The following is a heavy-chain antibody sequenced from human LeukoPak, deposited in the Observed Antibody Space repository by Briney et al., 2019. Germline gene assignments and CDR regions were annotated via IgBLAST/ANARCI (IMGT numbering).Heavy chain of an antibody. D-gene: IGHD3-10*01. CDR1: GGSFSGYY. J-gene: IGHJ6*02. Sequence: PSETLSLTCAVSGGSFSGYYWTWIRQPPGKGLEWIGEISHSASTNYNPSLKSRVTISVETSKNQFSLKMSSVTAADTAVYYCARGSYYYYYYGIDVWGQGTTVIVSS. CDR2: ISHSAST. V-gene: IGHV4-34*01. CDR3: ARGSYYYYYYGIDV.